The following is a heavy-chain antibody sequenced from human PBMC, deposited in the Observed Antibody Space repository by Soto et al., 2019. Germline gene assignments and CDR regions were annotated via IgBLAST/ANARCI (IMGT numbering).Heavy chain of an antibody. CDR2: ISSSSSYI. V-gene: IGHV3-21*01. J-gene: IGHJ6*02. CDR3: ARDYGGRYGMDV. CDR1: GFTFSSYS. Sequence: EVQLVESGGGLVKSGGSLRLSCAASGFTFSSYSMNWARQAPGKGLEWVSSISSSSSYIYYADSVKGRFTISRDNAKNSLYLQMNSLRAEDTAVYYCARDYGGRYGMDVWGQGTTVTVSS. D-gene: IGHD4-17*01.